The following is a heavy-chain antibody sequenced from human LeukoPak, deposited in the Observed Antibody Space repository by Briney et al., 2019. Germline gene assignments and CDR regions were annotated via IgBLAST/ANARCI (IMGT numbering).Heavy chain of an antibody. CDR3: ARLGYCSAGNCFYGMDV. J-gene: IGHJ6*02. D-gene: IGHD2-15*01. CDR2: IYSGGST. V-gene: IGHV3-53*01. Sequence: PGGSLRLSCAASGFTVSSNYMSWVRQAPGKGLEWVSVIYSGGSTYYADSVKGRFTISRDNAKNSLYLQMNSLRAEDTAVYSCARLGYCSAGNCFYGMDVWGQGTTVTVSS. CDR1: GFTVSSNY.